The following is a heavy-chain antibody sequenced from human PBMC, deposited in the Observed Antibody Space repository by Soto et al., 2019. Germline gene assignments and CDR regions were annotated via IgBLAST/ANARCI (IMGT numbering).Heavy chain of an antibody. Sequence: ASVKVSCKASGYTFTSYGISWVQQAPGKGLEWMGWISAYNGNTNYAQKLQGRVTMTTDTSTSTAYMELRSLRSDDTAVYYCARDLRYFDWSKGGFDPWGQGTLVTVSS. CDR1: GYTFTSYG. D-gene: IGHD3-9*01. J-gene: IGHJ5*02. V-gene: IGHV1-18*01. CDR2: ISAYNGNT. CDR3: ARDLRYFDWSKGGFDP.